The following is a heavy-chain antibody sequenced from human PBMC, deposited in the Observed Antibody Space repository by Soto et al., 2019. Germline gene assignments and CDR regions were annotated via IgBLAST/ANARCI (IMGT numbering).Heavy chain of an antibody. Sequence: SETLSLTCTISGDSISTYYWSWIRQPPGKGLEWIGYRYYSEYTNYNPSLKSRVTISVDKSKNQFSLRLSSVTAADTAVYYCAREPSIWGQGTLVTVSS. V-gene: IGHV4-59*12. J-gene: IGHJ4*02. CDR1: GDSISTYY. CDR2: RYYSEYT. CDR3: AREPSI.